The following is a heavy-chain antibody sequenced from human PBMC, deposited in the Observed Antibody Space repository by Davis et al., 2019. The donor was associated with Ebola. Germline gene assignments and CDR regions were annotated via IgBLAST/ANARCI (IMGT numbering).Heavy chain of an antibody. J-gene: IGHJ4*02. CDR2: ISSSGSYI. CDR3: ATQRTGADY. V-gene: IGHV3-21*04. CDR1: GFTFSNYR. D-gene: IGHD1-14*01. Sequence: GESLKISCAASGFTFSNYRMNWVRQAPGKGLEWVSAISSSGSYIYYADSVKGRFTISRDNSKNTLYLQMNTLRAEDTAVYYCATQRTGADYWGQGTLVTVSS.